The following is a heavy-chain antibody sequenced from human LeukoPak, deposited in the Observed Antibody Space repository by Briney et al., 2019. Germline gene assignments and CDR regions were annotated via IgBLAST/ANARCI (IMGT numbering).Heavy chain of an antibody. Sequence: GGSLRLSCAASGFTFSSYGMHWVRQAPGKGLEWVAVIWYDGSNKYYADSVKGRFTISRDNSKNTLYLQMNSLRAEDTAVYYCARDSSSGRIDYWGQGTLVTVPS. CDR1: GFTFSSYG. V-gene: IGHV3-33*01. J-gene: IGHJ4*02. D-gene: IGHD6-13*01. CDR3: ARDSSSGRIDY. CDR2: IWYDGSNK.